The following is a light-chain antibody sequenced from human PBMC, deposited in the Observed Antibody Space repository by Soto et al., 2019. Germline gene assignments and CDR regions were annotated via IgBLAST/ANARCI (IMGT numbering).Light chain of an antibody. V-gene: IGLV1-44*01. CDR1: SSNIGSNT. CDR2: KNN. Sequence: QAVVTQPPSASGTPGQRVTISCSGSSSNIGSNTVSWYQQLPGTAPRLLMYKNNQRPSGVPDRFSGSKSGTSASLAISGLQSEDEADYYCAAWDDSLNGRVFGGGTKLTVL. CDR3: AAWDDSLNGRV. J-gene: IGLJ3*02.